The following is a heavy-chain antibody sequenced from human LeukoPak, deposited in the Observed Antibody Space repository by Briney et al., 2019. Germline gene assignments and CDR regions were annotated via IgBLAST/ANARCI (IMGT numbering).Heavy chain of an antibody. J-gene: IGHJ4*02. CDR1: GFTFSSYA. D-gene: IGHD6-13*01. CDR3: ARRIPIAAAGWDDY. V-gene: IGHV3-30-3*01. CDR2: ISYDGSNK. Sequence: GGSLRLSCAASGFTFSSYAMHWVRQAPGKGLEWVAVISYDGSNKYYADSVKGRFTISRDNSKNTLYLQMNSLRAEDTAVYYCARRIPIAAAGWDDYWGQGTLVTVSS.